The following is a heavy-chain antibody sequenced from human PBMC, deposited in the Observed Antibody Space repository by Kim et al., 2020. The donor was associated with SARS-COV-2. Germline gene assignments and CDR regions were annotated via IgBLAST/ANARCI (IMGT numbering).Heavy chain of an antibody. V-gene: IGHV3-33*01. J-gene: IGHJ6*02. D-gene: IGHD2-15*01. CDR2: IWYDGSNK. CDR1: GFTFSSYG. Sequence: GGSLRLSCAASGFTFSSYGMHWVRQAPGKGLEWVAVIWYDGSNKYYADSVKGRFTISRDNSKNTLYLQMNSLRAEDTAVYYCARDLDIVVVVEFGSMDVWGQGTTVTVSS. CDR3: ARDLDIVVVVEFGSMDV.